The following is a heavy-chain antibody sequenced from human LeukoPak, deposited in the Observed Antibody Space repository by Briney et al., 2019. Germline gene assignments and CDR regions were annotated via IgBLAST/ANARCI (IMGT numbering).Heavy chain of an antibody. Sequence: GGPLRLSCAASGFTFSNYWMSWVRQAPGKGLEWVANIKQDGSNKYYVDSVKGRFTISRDNAKNSLYLQMNSLRAEDTAIYFCARDVWTYYDSWSGYSDFWGQGTLVTVSS. CDR3: ARDVWTYYDSWSGYSDF. J-gene: IGHJ4*02. D-gene: IGHD3-3*01. CDR1: GFTFSNYW. V-gene: IGHV3-7*05. CDR2: IKQDGSNK.